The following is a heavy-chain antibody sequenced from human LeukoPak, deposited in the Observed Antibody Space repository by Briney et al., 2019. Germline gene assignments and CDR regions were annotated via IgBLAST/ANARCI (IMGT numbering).Heavy chain of an antibody. Sequence: SETLSLTCAVYGGSFSGYYWSWIRQPPGKGLEWIGEINHSGSTNYSPSLKSRVTISVDTSKNQFSLKLSSVTAADTAVYYCARVSWFPGTSYYYMDVWGKGTTVTVSS. J-gene: IGHJ6*03. CDR1: GGSFSGYY. CDR3: ARVSWFPGTSYYYMDV. V-gene: IGHV4-34*01. D-gene: IGHD1-1*01. CDR2: INHSGST.